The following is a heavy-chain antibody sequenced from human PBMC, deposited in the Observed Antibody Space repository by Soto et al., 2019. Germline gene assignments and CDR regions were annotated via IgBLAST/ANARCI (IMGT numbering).Heavy chain of an antibody. V-gene: IGHV4-59*08. CDR1: GGSIRNYY. Sequence: PSETLSLTCTVSGGSIRNYYWNWFRQPPGKGLEWIGYIYYSGGTNYNPSLKSRVTMSVDTSKNQFSLNLRSVTAADTAVYYCARLHIWTGYPADYWGQGTLVTVSS. J-gene: IGHJ4*02. CDR3: ARLHIWTGYPADY. D-gene: IGHD3-9*01. CDR2: IYYSGGT.